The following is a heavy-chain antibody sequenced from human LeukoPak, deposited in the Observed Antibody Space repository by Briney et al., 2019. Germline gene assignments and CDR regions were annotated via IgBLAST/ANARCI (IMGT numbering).Heavy chain of an antibody. V-gene: IGHV1-18*01. D-gene: IGHD1-26*01. CDR1: GYTFTSYG. Sequence: ASVKVSCKASGYTFTSYGISWVRQAPGQGLEWMGWISAYNGNTNYAQKLQGRVTMTTDTSTSTAYMELRSLRSDDTAVYYCARGAKGGASAADFDYGAKGTLVTVSS. CDR2: ISAYNGNT. CDR3: ARGAKGGASAADFDY. J-gene: IGHJ4*02.